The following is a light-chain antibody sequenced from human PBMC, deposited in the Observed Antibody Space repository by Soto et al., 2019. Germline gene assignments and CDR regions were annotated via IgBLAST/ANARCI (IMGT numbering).Light chain of an antibody. J-gene: IGLJ2*01. V-gene: IGLV2-18*02. CDR1: SSDVGRYNR. CDR3: SSYTNNSPVV. Sequence: QSALTQPPSVSGSPGQSVTISCTGTSSDVGRYNRVSWYQQPPGTAPKLMIYEVSNRPSGVPDRFSGSKSGNTASLTISGLQAEDEADYYCSSYTNNSPVVFGGGTKLTVL. CDR2: EVS.